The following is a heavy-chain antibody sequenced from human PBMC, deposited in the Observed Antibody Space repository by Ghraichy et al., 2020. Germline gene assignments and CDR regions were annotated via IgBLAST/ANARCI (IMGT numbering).Heavy chain of an antibody. J-gene: IGHJ4*02. V-gene: IGHV1-18*04. CDR3: ARGGEGHYYDSSGLTSFDY. Sequence: ASVKVSCKASGYTFTSYGISWVRQAPGQGLEWMGWISAYNGNTNYAQKLQGRVTMTTDTSTSTAYMELRSLRSDDTAVYYCARGGEGHYYDSSGLTSFDYWGQGTLVTVSS. CDR2: ISAYNGNT. D-gene: IGHD3-22*01. CDR1: GYTFTSYG.